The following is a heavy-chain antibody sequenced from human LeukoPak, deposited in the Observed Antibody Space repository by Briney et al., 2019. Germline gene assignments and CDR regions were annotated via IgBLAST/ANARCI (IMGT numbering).Heavy chain of an antibody. D-gene: IGHD3-10*01. CDR3: ARFVVRGVINRFDP. CDR2: IYYSGST. CDR1: GGSISSYY. Sequence: SETLSLTCTVSGGSISSYYWSWIRQPPGKGLEWIGYIYYSGSTNYNPSLKSRVTISVDTSKNQFSLKLSSVTAADTAVYYCARFVVRGVINRFDPWGQGTLVTVS. V-gene: IGHV4-59*01. J-gene: IGHJ5*02.